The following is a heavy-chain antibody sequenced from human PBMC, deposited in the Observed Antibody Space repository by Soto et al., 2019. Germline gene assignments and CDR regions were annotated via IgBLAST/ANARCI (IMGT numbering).Heavy chain of an antibody. Sequence: ASVKVSCKASGGTFSSYAISWVRQAPGQGLEWMGGIIPIFGTANYAQKFQGRVTITADKSTSTAYMELSSLRSEDTAVYYCARAPGRGSSSLRRLVYYGMDVWGQGTTVTVSS. V-gene: IGHV1-69*06. CDR3: ARAPGRGSSSLRRLVYYGMDV. CDR2: IIPIFGTA. J-gene: IGHJ6*02. CDR1: GGTFSSYA. D-gene: IGHD6-6*01.